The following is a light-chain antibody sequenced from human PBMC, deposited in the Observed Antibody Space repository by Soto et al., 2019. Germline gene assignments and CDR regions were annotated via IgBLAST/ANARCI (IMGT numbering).Light chain of an antibody. J-gene: IGLJ2*01. CDR3: QVWDSSSDHVV. Sequence: SYELTHPPSVSVAPGQTARITCGGHNIGSKSVHWHQQKPGQAPVLVVYDDSDRPSGIPERFSGSNSGNTATLTISRVEAGDEADYYCQVWDSSSDHVVFGGGTKLTVL. V-gene: IGLV3-21*02. CDR2: DDS. CDR1: NIGSKS.